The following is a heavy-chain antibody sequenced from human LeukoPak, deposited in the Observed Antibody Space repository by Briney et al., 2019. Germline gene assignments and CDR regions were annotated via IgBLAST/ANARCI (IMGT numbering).Heavy chain of an antibody. Sequence: ASVKVSCKASGYTFASYDITWVRQAPGQGLEWMGWMNPNSGNTGYARKFKGRVSMTRDTSITTAYMELSSLRSEDTAVYYCARVWFGDTFDYWGQGTLVTVSS. J-gene: IGHJ4*02. CDR1: GYTFASYD. CDR3: ARVWFGDTFDY. D-gene: IGHD3-10*01. CDR2: MNPNSGNT. V-gene: IGHV1-8*01.